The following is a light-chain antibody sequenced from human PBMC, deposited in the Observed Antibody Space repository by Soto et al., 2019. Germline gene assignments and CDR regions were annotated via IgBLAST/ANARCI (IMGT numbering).Light chain of an antibody. J-gene: IGLJ2*01. CDR1: SSNIGNNY. CDR3: GTWDSSLSAVV. CDR2: GNK. V-gene: IGLV1-51*01. Sequence: QSVLTQPPSVSAAPAQKVTISCSGSSSNIGNNYVSWYQQFPGTVPKLLIYGNKARPSGIPDRFSASKSGTSASLDITGLQTGDEANYYCGTWDSSLSAVVFGGGTKLTVL.